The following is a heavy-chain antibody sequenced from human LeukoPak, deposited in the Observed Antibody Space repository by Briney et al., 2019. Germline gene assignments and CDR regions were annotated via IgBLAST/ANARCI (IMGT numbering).Heavy chain of an antibody. J-gene: IGHJ4*02. CDR2: INPNSGGT. D-gene: IGHD6-13*01. Sequence: ASVKVSCKASGYTFTRYYMHWVRQAPGQGLEWMGWINPNSGGTNSAQKFQGRVTMTRDTSISTAYMELSRLRSDDTAVYYCARVEQQLVTDFDYWGQGTLVTVSS. CDR1: GYTFTRYY. CDR3: ARVEQQLVTDFDY. V-gene: IGHV1-2*02.